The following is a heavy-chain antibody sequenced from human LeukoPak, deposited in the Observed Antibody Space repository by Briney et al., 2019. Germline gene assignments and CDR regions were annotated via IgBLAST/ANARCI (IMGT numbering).Heavy chain of an antibody. CDR3: AKTGGYGGSHYYGMDV. V-gene: IGHV3-23*01. Sequence: EAGGSLRLSCAASGFTFSSYAMSWVRQAPGKGLEWVSAISGSGGSTYYADSVKGRFTISRDNSKNTLYLQMNSLRAEDTAVYYCAKTGGYGGSHYYGMDVWGQGTTVTVSS. D-gene: IGHD4-23*01. CDR1: GFTFSSYA. J-gene: IGHJ6*02. CDR2: ISGSGGST.